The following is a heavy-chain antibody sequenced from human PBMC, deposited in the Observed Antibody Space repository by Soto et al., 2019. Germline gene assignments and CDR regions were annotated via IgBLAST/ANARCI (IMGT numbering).Heavy chain of an antibody. J-gene: IGHJ3*02. CDR3: AKTAQQLALDAFDI. CDR1: GYTFTGYY. CDR2: INPNSGGT. Sequence: GASVKLSCKASGYTFTGYYMHWVRQAPGQGLEWMGWINPNSGGTNYAQKFQGWVTMTRDTSISTAYMELSKLRSDDTAVYYCAKTAQQLALDAFDIWGQGTMVTVSS. D-gene: IGHD6-13*01. V-gene: IGHV1-2*04.